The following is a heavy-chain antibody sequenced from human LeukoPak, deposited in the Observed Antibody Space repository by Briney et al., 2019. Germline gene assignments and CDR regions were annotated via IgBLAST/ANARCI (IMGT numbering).Heavy chain of an antibody. CDR1: GGSISSYY. V-gene: IGHV4-59*01. Sequence: SETLSLTCTVSGGSISSYYWSWIRQPPGKGLEWIGYIYYSGSTNYNPSLKSRVTISVDTSKNQFSLKLSSVTAADTAVYYCAREMATIKPHAFDIWGQGTMVTVSS. CDR3: AREMATIKPHAFDI. CDR2: IYYSGST. J-gene: IGHJ3*02. D-gene: IGHD5-24*01.